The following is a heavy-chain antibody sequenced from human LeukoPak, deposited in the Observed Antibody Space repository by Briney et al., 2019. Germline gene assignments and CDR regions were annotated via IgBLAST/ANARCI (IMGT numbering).Heavy chain of an antibody. J-gene: IGHJ4*02. D-gene: IGHD3-10*01. CDR2: ISSDGTSK. V-gene: IGHV3-30*18. Sequence: PGGSLRLSCAASGFTFSSYGMHWVRQAPGKGLEWVAVISSDGTSKYSADSVKGRFSISRDNSKNTLYLQMNSLIAEDTAVYYCVKALYGSGSYYDPNFEYWGRGTLVTVSS. CDR3: VKALYGSGSYYDPNFEY. CDR1: GFTFSSYG.